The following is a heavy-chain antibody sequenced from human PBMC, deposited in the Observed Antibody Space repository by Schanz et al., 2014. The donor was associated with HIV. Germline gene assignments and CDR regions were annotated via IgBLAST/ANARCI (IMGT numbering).Heavy chain of an antibody. Sequence: VQLVESGGGVVQPGGSLRVSCAASGFTFSSYSMNWVRQAPGKALEWVSSINEGGDFRYYADSARGRFTISRDNAKNSLYLQMNSLRAEDTAVYYCAKVLIPMIAVPYYGMDVWGQGTLVTVSS. J-gene: IGHJ6*02. CDR2: INEGGDFR. V-gene: IGHV3-21*04. CDR3: AKVLIPMIAVPYYGMDV. D-gene: IGHD3-22*01. CDR1: GFTFSSYS.